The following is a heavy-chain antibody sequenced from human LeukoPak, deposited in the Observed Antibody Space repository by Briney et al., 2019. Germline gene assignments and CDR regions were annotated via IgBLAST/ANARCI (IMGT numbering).Heavy chain of an antibody. V-gene: IGHV4-61*02. D-gene: IGHD1-20*01. CDR3: AREYNWNPNWFDP. J-gene: IGHJ5*02. CDR1: GGSISSGNYY. Sequence: PSQTLSLTCTVSGGSISSGNYYWSWIRQPAGQGLEWIGRVYRTGSTNYNPSLESRVTMSMDTSKNQFSLKVSSVSAADTAVYYCAREYNWNPNWFDPWGQGTLVTVSS. CDR2: VYRTGST.